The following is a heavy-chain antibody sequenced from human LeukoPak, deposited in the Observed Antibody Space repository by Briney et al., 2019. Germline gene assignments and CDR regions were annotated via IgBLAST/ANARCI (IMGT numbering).Heavy chain of an antibody. CDR2: SSSSGTTT. Sequence: PGGSLRLSCAASGFTFSSYEMNWVRQAPGKGLEWVSYSSSSGTTTYYAESVKGRFTISRDNAKNSLHLQMNSLRVEDTAVYYCASQDVFRYHDYWGQRTLVTFST. V-gene: IGHV3-48*03. J-gene: IGHJ4*02. CDR3: ASQDVFRYHDY. D-gene: IGHD2-2*01. CDR1: GFTFSSYE.